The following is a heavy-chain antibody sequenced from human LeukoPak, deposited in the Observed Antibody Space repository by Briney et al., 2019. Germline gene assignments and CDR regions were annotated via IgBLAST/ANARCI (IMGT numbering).Heavy chain of an antibody. CDR2: INPNHGDT. V-gene: IGHV1-2*02. D-gene: IGHD3-3*01. CDR3: ARDLVYDFWSGYYSGSMDV. Sequence: PMASVKVSCKASGYTFTGYYMHWVRQAPGQGLEWMGWINPNHGDTYYAQKFQDRVSMTRDTSISTAYMHLSRLRSADTAVYYCARDLVYDFWSGYYSGSMDVWGKGTTVTVSS. CDR1: GYTFTGYY. J-gene: IGHJ6*03.